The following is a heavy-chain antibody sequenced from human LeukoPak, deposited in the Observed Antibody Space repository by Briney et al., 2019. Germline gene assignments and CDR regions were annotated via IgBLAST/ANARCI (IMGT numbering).Heavy chain of an antibody. V-gene: IGHV4-34*01. CDR2: VNHSGST. CDR3: ARAAYCSSTNCYGFDY. CDR1: GGSFSAFY. J-gene: IGHJ4*02. Sequence: SETLSLTCSVYGGSFSAFYWNWIRQPPGKGLEWVGEVNHSGSTYYNPSLKSRVTFSVDTSKKQFSPKLTSVTAADTAVYYCARAAYCSSTNCYGFDYWGQGSLVTVSS. D-gene: IGHD2-2*01.